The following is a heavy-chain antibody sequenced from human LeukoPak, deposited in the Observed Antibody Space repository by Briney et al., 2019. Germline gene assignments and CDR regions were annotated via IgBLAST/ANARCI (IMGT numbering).Heavy chain of an antibody. V-gene: IGHV5-51*01. CDR3: ARRYYDSSGYSRHFDY. CDR1: GYSFNSYW. Sequence: GESLKISCKGSGYSFNSYWIGWVRQMPGKGLEWMGLIYPGDSDTRYSPSFQGQVTISADKSISTAYLQWSSLKTSDTAMYFCARRYYDSSGYSRHFDYWGQGTLVTVSS. J-gene: IGHJ4*02. CDR2: IYPGDSDT. D-gene: IGHD3-22*01.